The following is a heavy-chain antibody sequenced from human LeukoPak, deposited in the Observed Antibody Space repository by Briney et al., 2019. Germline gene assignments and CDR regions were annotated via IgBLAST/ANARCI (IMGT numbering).Heavy chain of an antibody. Sequence: ASVKVSCKTSGYTFTKHGISWVRQAPGQGLEWMGWISGYNGDTRYAQNFQGRITVTTDTSTSTAYMELRSLRSDDTAVYYCARTYYDFWSGYKFDYWGQGTLVTVSS. J-gene: IGHJ4*02. V-gene: IGHV1-18*01. D-gene: IGHD3-3*01. CDR3: ARTYYDFWSGYKFDY. CDR2: ISGYNGDT. CDR1: GYTFTKHG.